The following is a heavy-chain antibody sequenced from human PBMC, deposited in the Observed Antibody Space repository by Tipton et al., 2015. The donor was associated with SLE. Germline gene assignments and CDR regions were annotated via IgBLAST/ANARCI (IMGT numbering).Heavy chain of an antibody. V-gene: IGHV4-61*08. CDR3: ARGLRQLAHYYYYYMDV. CDR1: GVSITTGGYL. D-gene: IGHD6-13*01. CDR2: IYYSGST. Sequence: LRLSCSVSGVSITTGGYLWSWIRQPPGKGLEWIGYIYYSGSTNYNPSLKSRVTISVDTSKNQFSLKLSSVTAADTAVYYCARGLRQLAHYYYYYMDVWGKGTTVTVSS. J-gene: IGHJ6*03.